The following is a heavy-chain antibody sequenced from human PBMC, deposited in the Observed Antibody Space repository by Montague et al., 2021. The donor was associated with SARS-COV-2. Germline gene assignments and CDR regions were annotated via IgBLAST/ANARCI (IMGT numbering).Heavy chain of an antibody. V-gene: IGHV3-23*01. Sequence: SLRLSCAAAGFTFRSYAMSRVRQAPGKGLQWVSGISGSGSAVYYXXSVKGRFTISRDNAKNSLYLELTSLRVDDTAKYYCAGEEVATIPSEWGQGILVIVSS. J-gene: IGHJ4*02. CDR3: AGEEVATIPSE. CDR1: GFTFRSYA. CDR2: ISGSGSAV. D-gene: IGHD5-12*01.